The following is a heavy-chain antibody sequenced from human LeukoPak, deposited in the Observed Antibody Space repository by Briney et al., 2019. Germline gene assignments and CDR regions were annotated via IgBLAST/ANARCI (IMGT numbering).Heavy chain of an antibody. J-gene: IGHJ4*02. D-gene: IGHD6-19*01. V-gene: IGHV4-39*01. Sequence: SGTLSLTCTVSGGPISSSGYYWGWIRQPPEKGLEWIGTIYDSGGTYYSPSLKSRVTISVDTSNNQFSLKLSSVTAADTAVYYCARHNVAGIDYFDYWGQGTLVTVSS. CDR3: ARHNVAGIDYFDY. CDR1: GGPISSSGYY. CDR2: IYDSGGT.